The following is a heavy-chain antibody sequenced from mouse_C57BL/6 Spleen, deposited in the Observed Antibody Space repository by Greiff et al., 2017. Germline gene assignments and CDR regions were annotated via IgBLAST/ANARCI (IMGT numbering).Heavy chain of an antibody. CDR3: ARPSTVVEYFDV. Sequence: QVQLQQSGAELAKPGPSVTLSCKASGYTFTSSWMHWVKQRPGQGLEWIGYLNPSCGYTKYNQPFKDKAPLTADNSSSTAVMPLSSLTYEDSADYYCARPSTVVEYFDVWGTGTTVTVSS. CDR1: GYTFTSSW. V-gene: IGHV1-7*01. J-gene: IGHJ1*03. CDR2: LNPSCGYT. D-gene: IGHD1-1*01.